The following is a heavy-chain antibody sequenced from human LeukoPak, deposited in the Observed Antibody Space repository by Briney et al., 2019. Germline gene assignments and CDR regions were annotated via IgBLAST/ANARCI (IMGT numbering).Heavy chain of an antibody. J-gene: IGHJ4*02. CDR2: IYYSGST. CDR3: ARKGRGPYGSVNGYFDY. CDR1: GGSFSRSPYY. D-gene: IGHD3-10*01. V-gene: IGHV4-39*07. Sequence: PSETLSLTCTVSGGSFSRSPYYWGWIRQPPGTGLEWLGNIYYSGSTYYNPSLKSRVTISVDTSKNQFSLKVTSVTAADTAVYYCARKGRGPYGSVNGYFDYWGQGTLVTVSS.